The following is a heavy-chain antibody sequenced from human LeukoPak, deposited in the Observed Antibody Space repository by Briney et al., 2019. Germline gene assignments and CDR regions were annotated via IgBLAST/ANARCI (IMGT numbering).Heavy chain of an antibody. Sequence: ASVKVSSEASGYSFINYDINWVRQAPGQGLEWMGWMNPDSGHTGYAQKFQGRVTITRNTSMSTAYMELSSLRPEDTAVYYCARTITGDYWGQGTLVTVSS. V-gene: IGHV1-8*03. J-gene: IGHJ4*02. CDR2: MNPDSGHT. CDR3: ARTITGDY. D-gene: IGHD1-14*01. CDR1: GYSFINYD.